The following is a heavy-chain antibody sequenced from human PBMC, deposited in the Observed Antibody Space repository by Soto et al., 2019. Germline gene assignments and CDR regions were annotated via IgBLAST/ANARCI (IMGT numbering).Heavy chain of an antibody. CDR1: GGSLSGYY. Sequence: PSETLSLTCAVYGGSLSGYYWSWIRQPPGKGLEWIGEINHSGSTNYNPSLKSRVTISVDTSKNQFSLKLSSVTAADTAVYYCASLTGFDPWGQGALVTVSS. CDR2: INHSGST. CDR3: ASLTGFDP. V-gene: IGHV4-34*01. J-gene: IGHJ5*02.